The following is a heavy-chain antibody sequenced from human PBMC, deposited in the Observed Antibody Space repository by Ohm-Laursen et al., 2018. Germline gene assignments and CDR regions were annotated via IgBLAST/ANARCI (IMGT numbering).Heavy chain of an antibody. D-gene: IGHD3-22*01. V-gene: IGHV3-23*01. CDR1: GFTFRSYA. Sequence: FLRLSCAASGFTFRSYAMTWVRQAPGKGLEWVSSITNSNGGHSTYYADSVKGRFTISRDNSKNTLLLQMSWLRAEDTAVYYCAKEGEGIFDSSYFFDYWGQGALVTVSS. CDR2: ITNSNGGHST. CDR3: AKEGEGIFDSSYFFDY. J-gene: IGHJ4*02.